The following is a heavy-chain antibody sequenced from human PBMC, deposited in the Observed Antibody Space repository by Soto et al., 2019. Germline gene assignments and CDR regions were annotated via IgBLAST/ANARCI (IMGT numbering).Heavy chain of an antibody. CDR3: ARDNWNDGGHYYYYGMDV. J-gene: IGHJ6*02. Sequence: SETLSLTCTVSGGSISSGGYYWSWIRQHPGEGLEWIGYIYYSGSTYYNPSLKSRVTISVDTSKNQFSLKLSSVTAADTAVYYCARDNWNDGGHYYYYGMDVWGQGTTVTVSS. D-gene: IGHD1-20*01. CDR1: GGSISSGGYY. V-gene: IGHV4-31*02. CDR2: IYYSGST.